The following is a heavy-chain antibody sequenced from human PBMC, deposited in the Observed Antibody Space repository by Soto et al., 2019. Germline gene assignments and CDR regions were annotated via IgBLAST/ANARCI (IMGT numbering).Heavy chain of an antibody. D-gene: IGHD3-16*02. CDR2: ISYDGSNK. Sequence: GGSLRLSCAASGFTFSSYGMHWVRQAPGKGLEWVAVISYDGSNKYYADSVKGRFTISRDNSKNTLYLQMNSLRAEDTAVYYCAKDRGQNPYDYVWGSYGYYFDYWGQGTLVTSPQ. CDR1: GFTFSSYG. V-gene: IGHV3-30*18. CDR3: AKDRGQNPYDYVWGSYGYYFDY. J-gene: IGHJ4*02.